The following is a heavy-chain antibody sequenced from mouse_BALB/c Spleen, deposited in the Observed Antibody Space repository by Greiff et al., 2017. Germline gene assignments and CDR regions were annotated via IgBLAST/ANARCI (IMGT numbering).Heavy chain of an antibody. CDR3: ARDEGELGRFAY. J-gene: IGHJ3*01. Sequence: VQLKESGPGLVAPSQSLSITCTVSGFSLTSYGVHWVRQPPGKGLEWLGVIWAGGSTNYNSALMSRLSISKDNSKSQVFLKMNSLQTDDTAMYYCARDEGELGRFAYWGQGTLVTVSA. D-gene: IGHD4-1*01. CDR1: GFSLTSYG. CDR2: IWAGGST. V-gene: IGHV2-9*02.